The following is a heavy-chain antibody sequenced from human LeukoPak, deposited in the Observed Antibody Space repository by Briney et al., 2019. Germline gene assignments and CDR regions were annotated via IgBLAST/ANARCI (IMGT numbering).Heavy chain of an antibody. CDR2: ISSSSSYI. CDR1: GFTFSSYS. J-gene: IGHJ4*02. CDR3: AGMVRGVAFDY. D-gene: IGHD3-10*01. Sequence: GGSLRLSCAASGFTFSSYSMNWVRQAPGKGLEWVSSISSSSSYIYYADSVKGRFTISRDNAKNPLYLQMNSLRAEDTAVYYCAGMVRGVAFDYWGQGTLVTVSS. V-gene: IGHV3-21*01.